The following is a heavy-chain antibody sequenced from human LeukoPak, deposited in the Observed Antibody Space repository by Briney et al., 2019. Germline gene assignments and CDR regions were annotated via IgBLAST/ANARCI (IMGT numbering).Heavy chain of an antibody. J-gene: IGHJ5*02. CDR3: AKAGDRDSLFGP. D-gene: IGHD3-16*01. Sequence: GGSLRLSCAASGFTFSNYWMSWVRQVPGKGLEWVANIKQDGSEKYYVDSVKGRFTISRDNAKNSLSLQMNSLRAEDTAVYYCAKAGDRDSLFGPWGQGTLVTVSS. CDR1: GFTFSNYW. CDR2: IKQDGSEK. V-gene: IGHV3-7*03.